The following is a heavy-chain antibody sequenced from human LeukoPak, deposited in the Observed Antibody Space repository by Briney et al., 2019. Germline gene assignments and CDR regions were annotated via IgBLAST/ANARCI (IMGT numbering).Heavy chain of an antibody. Sequence: SETLSFTGTVSGGSISSSSYYWGWIRQPPGKGLEWIGSIYYSGSTYYNPSLKSRVTISVDTSKNQFSLKLSSVTAADTAVYYCARHMPKRYYYGSGSYYNVRFPADAFDIWGQGTMVTVSS. CDR3: ARHMPKRYYYGSGSYYNVRFPADAFDI. CDR2: IYYSGST. CDR1: GGSISSSSYY. V-gene: IGHV4-39*01. D-gene: IGHD3-10*01. J-gene: IGHJ3*02.